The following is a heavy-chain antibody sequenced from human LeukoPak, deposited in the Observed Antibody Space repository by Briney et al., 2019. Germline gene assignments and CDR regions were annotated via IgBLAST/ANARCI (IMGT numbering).Heavy chain of an antibody. D-gene: IGHD1-26*01. Sequence: ASVKVSCKASGYTFTGYYMHWVRQAPGQGLEWMGWINPNSGGTNYAQKFQGRVTMTRGTSISTAYMELSRLRSDDTAVYYCARDYVGATHFDYWGQGTLVIVSS. CDR2: INPNSGGT. J-gene: IGHJ4*02. V-gene: IGHV1-2*02. CDR3: ARDYVGATHFDY. CDR1: GYTFTGYY.